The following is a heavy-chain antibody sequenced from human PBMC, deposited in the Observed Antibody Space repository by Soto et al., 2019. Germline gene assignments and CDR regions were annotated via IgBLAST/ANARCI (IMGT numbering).Heavy chain of an antibody. CDR3: ARDPDRYYFDN. J-gene: IGHJ4*02. CDR2: IWYDGSNT. Sequence: QVQLVESGGGVVQPGRSRRLSCAASGFTFSDYGIHWVRQAPGKGLEWVAIIWYDGSNTYYADSVKGRFIISRDNSKNTVFLQMNSLRAEDTAVYFCARDPDRYYFDNWGQGTLVTVSS. V-gene: IGHV3-33*01. CDR1: GFTFSDYG.